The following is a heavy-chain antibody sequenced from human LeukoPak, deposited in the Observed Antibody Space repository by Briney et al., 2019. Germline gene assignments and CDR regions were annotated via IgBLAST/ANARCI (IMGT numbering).Heavy chain of an antibody. V-gene: IGHV1-8*01. CDR1: GYTFTTYD. J-gene: IGHJ4*02. CDR3: ARGIRIVVVAATHYYFDY. D-gene: IGHD2-15*01. Sequence: ASVKVSCKASGYTFTTYDINWVRQATGQGLEWMGWMNPNSGNTGYAQKFQGRVTMTRNTSISTAYMELSSLRSEDTAVYYCARGIRIVVVAATHYYFDYWGQGTLVTVSS. CDR2: MNPNSGNT.